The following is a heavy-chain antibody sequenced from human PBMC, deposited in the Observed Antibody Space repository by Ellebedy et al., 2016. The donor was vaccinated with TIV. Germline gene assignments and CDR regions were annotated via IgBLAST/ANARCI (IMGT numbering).Heavy chain of an antibody. CDR1: AFSFRSNS. Sequence: GESLKISCVVPAFSFRSNSMTGVRQAPREGLQWVSLIHSDGSTYYTHSVKGRFTISRDTSKSTLYLQMNNLRSEDTAVYYCASQRGPLPGADTYDYYGLDVWGQGTTVTVSS. V-gene: IGHV3-53*01. J-gene: IGHJ6*02. D-gene: IGHD6-13*01. CDR3: ASQRGPLPGADTYDYYGLDV. CDR2: IHSDGST.